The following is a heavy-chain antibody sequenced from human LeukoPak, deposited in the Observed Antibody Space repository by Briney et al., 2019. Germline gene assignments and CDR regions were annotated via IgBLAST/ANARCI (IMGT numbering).Heavy chain of an antibody. CDR3: ARFAGDYYDSSGYYYVRPFDY. CDR1: GGSISSGGYY. J-gene: IGHJ4*02. V-gene: IGHV4-30-2*01. Sequence: SETLSLTCTVSGGSISSGGYYWSWIRQPPGKGLEWIGYIYHSGSTYYNPSLKSRVTISVDRSKNQFSLKLSSVTAADTAVYYCARFAGDYYDSSGYYYVRPFDYWGQGTLVTVSS. CDR2: IYHSGST. D-gene: IGHD3-22*01.